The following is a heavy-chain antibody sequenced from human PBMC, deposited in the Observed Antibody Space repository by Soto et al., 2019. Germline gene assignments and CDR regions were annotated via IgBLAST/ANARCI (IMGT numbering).Heavy chain of an antibody. V-gene: IGHV1-8*01. CDR3: ARLNALYYDILTGYYNAVFIDY. CDR2: MNPNSGNT. CDR1: GYTFTSYD. D-gene: IGHD3-9*01. Sequence: ASVKVSCKASGYTFTSYDINWVRQATGQGPEWMGWMNPNSGNTGYAQKFQGRVTMTRKTSISTAYMELSSLRSEDTAVYYCARLNALYYDILTGYYNAVFIDYWGQGTLVTVSS. J-gene: IGHJ4*02.